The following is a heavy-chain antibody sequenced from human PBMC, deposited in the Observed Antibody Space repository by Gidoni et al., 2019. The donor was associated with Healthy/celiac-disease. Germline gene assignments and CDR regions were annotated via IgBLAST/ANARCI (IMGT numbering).Heavy chain of an antibody. CDR3: APRPTGYSGYDQPWFDP. V-gene: IGHV3-23*01. CDR1: GFTFSSYA. Sequence: EVQLLESGGGLVQPGGSLRLSCAASGFTFSSYAMSWVRQAPGKGLEWVSAISGSGGSTYYADSVKGRFTISRDNSKNTLYLQMNSLRAEDTAVYYCAPRPTGYSGYDQPWFDPWGQGTLVTVSS. D-gene: IGHD5-12*01. J-gene: IGHJ5*02. CDR2: ISGSGGST.